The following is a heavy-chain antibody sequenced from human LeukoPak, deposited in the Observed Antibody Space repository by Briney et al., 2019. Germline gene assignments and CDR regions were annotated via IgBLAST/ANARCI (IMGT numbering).Heavy chain of an antibody. J-gene: IGHJ4*02. Sequence: GASVKVSCKASGGTFSSYAISWVRQAPGQGLEWMGGIIPIFGTANYAQKFQGRVTITADKSTSTAYMELSSLRSEDTAVYYCARGDSSGYYYVFAYWGQGTLVTVSS. CDR3: ARGDSSGYYYVFAY. V-gene: IGHV1-69*06. CDR2: IIPIFGTA. CDR1: GGTFSSYA. D-gene: IGHD3-22*01.